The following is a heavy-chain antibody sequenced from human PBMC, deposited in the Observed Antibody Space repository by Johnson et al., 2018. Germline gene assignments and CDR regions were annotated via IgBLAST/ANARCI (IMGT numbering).Heavy chain of an antibody. CDR1: GFTFDDHA. CDR2: ISWNSGSI. J-gene: IGHJ3*02. D-gene: IGHD3-16*01. V-gene: IGHV3-9*01. Sequence: VQLVESGGGLAQPGRSLRLSCAASGFTFDDHAMHWVRQVPGKGLEWVSGISWNSGSISYVDSVRGRFTNSRDNAKNSLYLEMNSLRVEDTAFYYCAKEGVDDAFESWGQGTMVTVSS. CDR3: AKEGVDDAFES.